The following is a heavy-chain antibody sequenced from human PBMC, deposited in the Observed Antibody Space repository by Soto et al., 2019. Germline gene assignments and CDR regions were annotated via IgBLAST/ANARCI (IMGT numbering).Heavy chain of an antibody. D-gene: IGHD3-16*01. CDR1: GGTFSSYT. Sequence: SVKVSCKASGGTFSSYTISWVRQAPGQGLEWMGWIIAIHGITNYAQKLQGRVTITTDKSTSTAYMELRSLRSDDTAVYYCARIDNYASPYYFDYWGQGTLVTVSS. J-gene: IGHJ4*02. CDR3: ARIDNYASPYYFDY. V-gene: IGHV1-69*02. CDR2: IIAIHGIT.